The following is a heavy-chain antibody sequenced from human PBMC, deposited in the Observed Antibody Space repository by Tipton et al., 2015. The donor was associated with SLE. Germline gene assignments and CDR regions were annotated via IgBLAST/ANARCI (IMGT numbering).Heavy chain of an antibody. CDR2: IRYDESAE. Sequence: SLRLSCTASGFSFSRYGMHWVRQAPGKGLEWVAFIRYDESAEYYADSVKGRFTISRDNSKNTVYLHMNSLRAEDTAVYYCAKDNFDFWSGYYEGGPFDNWGQGTLVTVSS. V-gene: IGHV3-30*02. D-gene: IGHD3-3*01. CDR3: AKDNFDFWSGYYEGGPFDN. CDR1: GFSFSRYG. J-gene: IGHJ4*02.